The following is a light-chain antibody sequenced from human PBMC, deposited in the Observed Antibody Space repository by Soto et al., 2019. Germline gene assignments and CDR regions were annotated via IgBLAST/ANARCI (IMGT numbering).Light chain of an antibody. CDR3: QQRLNWPPEIT. CDR2: DAS. CDR1: QSVSSY. Sequence: EIVLTQSPATLSLSPGERATLSCRASQSVSSYLAWYQQKPGQAPRLLIYDASNRATGIPARFSGSGSGTELSLPISSLEPEDFSVYYCQQRLNWPPEITFGQGTRLEIK. J-gene: IGKJ5*01. V-gene: IGKV3-11*01.